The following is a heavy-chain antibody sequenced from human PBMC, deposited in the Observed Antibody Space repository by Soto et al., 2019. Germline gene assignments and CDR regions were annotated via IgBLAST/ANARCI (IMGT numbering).Heavy chain of an antibody. V-gene: IGHV4-59*01. CDR2: IYYSGST. CDR3: ARDGVGIAAAGGWFDP. Sequence: SETLSLTCTVSGGSISSYYWSWIRQPPGKGLEWIGYIYYSGSTNYNPSLKSRVTISVDTSKNQFSLKLSSVTAADTAVYYCARDGVGIAAAGGWFDPWGQGTLVTVSS. CDR1: GGSISSYY. J-gene: IGHJ5*02. D-gene: IGHD6-13*01.